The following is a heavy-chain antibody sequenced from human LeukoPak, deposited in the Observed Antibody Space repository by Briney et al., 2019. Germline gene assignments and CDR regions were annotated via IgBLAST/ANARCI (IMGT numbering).Heavy chain of an antibody. J-gene: IGHJ1*01. CDR2: ISSSSSYI. CDR3: SYCGGDCCPDVAEYFQH. CDR1: GFTFSSYS. Sequence: GGSLRLSCAASGFTFSSYSMNWVRQAPGKGLEWVSSISSSSSYIYYADSVKGRFTISRDNAKNSLYLQMNSLRAEDTAVYYCSYCGGDCCPDVAEYFQHWGQGTLVTVSS. V-gene: IGHV3-21*01. D-gene: IGHD2-21*02.